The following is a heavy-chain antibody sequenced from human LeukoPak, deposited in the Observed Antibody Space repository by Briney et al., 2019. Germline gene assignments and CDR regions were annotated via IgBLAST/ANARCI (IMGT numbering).Heavy chain of an antibody. J-gene: IGHJ5*02. Sequence: SETLSLTCAVYGGSFSGYYWSWIRQPPGKGLEWIGEINHSGSTNYNSSLKSRVTISVDTSKNQFSLKLSSVTAADTAVYYCARGQSPRSSVAVSRWFDPWGQGTLVTVSS. CDR3: ARGQSPRSSVAVSRWFDP. D-gene: IGHD6-19*01. V-gene: IGHV4-34*01. CDR2: INHSGST. CDR1: GGSFSGYY.